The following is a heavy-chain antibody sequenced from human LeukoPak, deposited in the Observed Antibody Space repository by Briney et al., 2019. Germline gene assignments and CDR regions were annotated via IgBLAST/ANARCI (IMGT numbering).Heavy chain of an antibody. J-gene: IGHJ6*03. D-gene: IGHD2-2*01. V-gene: IGHV1-18*04. Sequence: ASVKVSCKASGYTFTSYYMHWVRQAPGQGLEWMGWISVYYGNTNYAQKLQGRVTMTTDTSTNIVYMELRSLRSDDTAVYYCARDTYCSSTSCFPYYMDVWGKGTTVTISS. CDR2: ISVYYGNT. CDR3: ARDTYCSSTSCFPYYMDV. CDR1: GYTFTSYY.